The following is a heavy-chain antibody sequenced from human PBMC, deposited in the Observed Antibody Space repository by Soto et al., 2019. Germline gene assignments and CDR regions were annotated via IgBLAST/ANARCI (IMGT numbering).Heavy chain of an antibody. V-gene: IGHV3-21*01. CDR1: GFTFSSYR. J-gene: IGHJ4*02. CDR2: ISSSSSYI. D-gene: IGHD4-4*01. Sequence: SLRLSCAASGFTFSSYRMNWVRQAPGKGREWVSYISSSSSYIYYADSVKGRFTISRDNAKNSLYLQMNSLRAEDTAVYYCARITRLTTVPPYYFDYWAQGTLVTVSS. CDR3: ARITRLTTVPPYYFDY.